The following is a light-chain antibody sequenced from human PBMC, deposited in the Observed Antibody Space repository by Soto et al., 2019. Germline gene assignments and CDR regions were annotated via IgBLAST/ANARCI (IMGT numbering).Light chain of an antibody. CDR2: EVT. V-gene: IGLV2-14*01. CDR3: SSFTSSTTVL. J-gene: IGLJ2*01. Sequence: QSALTQPASVSGSPGQSITISCTGTSSDVGGYNYVSWYQQHPGRAPKLIMYEVTNRPSGVSNRFSGSKSGNTASLIISGLQAEDEADYYCSSFTSSTTVLFGGGTKVTVL. CDR1: SSDVGGYNY.